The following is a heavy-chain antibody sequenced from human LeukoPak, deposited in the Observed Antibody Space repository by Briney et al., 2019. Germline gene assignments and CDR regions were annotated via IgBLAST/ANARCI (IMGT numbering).Heavy chain of an antibody. CDR1: GGSFSGYY. CDR2: INHSGST. J-gene: IGHJ4*02. CDR3: ARGMKMATAPFDY. Sequence: SETLSLTCAVYGGSFSGYYWSWIRQPPGKGLEWIGEINHSGSTNYNPSLKSRVTISVGTSKNQFSLKLSSVTAADTAVYYCARGMKMATAPFDYWGQGTLVTVSS. D-gene: IGHD5-24*01. V-gene: IGHV4-34*01.